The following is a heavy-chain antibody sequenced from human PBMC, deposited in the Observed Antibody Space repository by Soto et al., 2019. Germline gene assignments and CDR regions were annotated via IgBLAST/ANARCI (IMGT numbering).Heavy chain of an antibody. D-gene: IGHD2-2*01. V-gene: IGHV5-10-1*01. CDR1: GYSFTSYW. Sequence: GESLKICCKGSGYSFTSYWISWVRQMPGKGLEWMGRIDPSDSYTNYSPSFQGHVTISADKSISTAYLQWSSLKASDTAMYYCAAIVVVPAASYEDYWGQGTLVTVSS. CDR3: AAIVVVPAASYEDY. CDR2: IDPSDSYT. J-gene: IGHJ4*02.